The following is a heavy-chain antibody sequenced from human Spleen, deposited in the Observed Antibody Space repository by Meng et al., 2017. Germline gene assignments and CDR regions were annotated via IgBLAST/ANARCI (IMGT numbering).Heavy chain of an antibody. CDR3: ARMSSAYLDY. CDR2: IWYDGSDK. V-gene: IGHV3-33*01. D-gene: IGHD3-22*01. Sequence: QVLLVESGGGVVQPGGSLRLSCAASGFTFSSYGMHWVRQAPGKGLEWVAVIWYDGSDKHYAESVKGRFTISRDNSKNKLNLQMNSLRAEDTAVYYCARMSSAYLDYWGQGTLVTVSS. J-gene: IGHJ4*02. CDR1: GFTFSSYG.